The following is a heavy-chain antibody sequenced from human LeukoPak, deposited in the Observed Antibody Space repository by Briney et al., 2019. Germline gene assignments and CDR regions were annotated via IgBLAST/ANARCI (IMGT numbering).Heavy chain of an antibody. Sequence: SETLSLTCTVSGGSISSGGYYWSWIRQHPGKGLEWIGYIYYSGSTYYNPSLKSRVTISVDTSKNQFSLKLSSVTAADTAVYYCARAYGGNPLWLDYWGQGTLVTVSS. V-gene: IGHV4-31*03. CDR3: ARAYGGNPLWLDY. D-gene: IGHD4-23*01. CDR1: GGSISSGGYY. CDR2: IYYSGST. J-gene: IGHJ4*02.